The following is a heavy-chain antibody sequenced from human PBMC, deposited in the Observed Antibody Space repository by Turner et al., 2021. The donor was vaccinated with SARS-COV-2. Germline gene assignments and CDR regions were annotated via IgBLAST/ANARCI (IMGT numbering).Heavy chain of an antibody. V-gene: IGHV1-46*03. D-gene: IGHD3-10*01. Sequence: QVQLVTSGAEVKKPGASVKVSCKASGYIFINYYIHWVRQAPGQGLEWVGIINPSGGGTRYAQKFRGRVTMTRDTSTSTVSMELSSLRSEDTAVYYCARGELWSFSSYDNWGQGTLVTVSS. CDR3: ARGELWSFSSYDN. CDR1: GYIFINYY. J-gene: IGHJ4*02. CDR2: INPSGGGT.